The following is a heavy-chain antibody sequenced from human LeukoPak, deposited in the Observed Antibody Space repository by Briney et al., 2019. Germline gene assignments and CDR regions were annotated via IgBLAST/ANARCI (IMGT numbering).Heavy chain of an antibody. V-gene: IGHV1-3*01. D-gene: IGHD3-10*01. Sequence: ASVNVSCEASGYPFIIYVIHWVRQAPGQRLEWMGWINPDNGNAEYSQKFQGRITITRDPSATTAYMELSSLTSEDMAMYYCAKDRGGTGDFDYWGQGTLVTVSS. CDR2: INPDNGNA. CDR1: GYPFIIYV. J-gene: IGHJ4*02. CDR3: AKDRGGTGDFDY.